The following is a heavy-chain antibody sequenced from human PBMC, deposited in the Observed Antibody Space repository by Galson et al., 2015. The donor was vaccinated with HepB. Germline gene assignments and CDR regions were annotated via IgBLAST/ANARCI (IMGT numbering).Heavy chain of an antibody. CDR3: AGQFGGVIVSHKWFAP. J-gene: IGHJ5*02. D-gene: IGHD3-16*02. CDR2: ITSSSSDI. Sequence: SLRLSCAASGFTFSAYNMNWVRQAPGKGLEWVSSITSSSSDIYYADSVKGRFTISRDNVKNSLYLQINSLRAEDTAVYYCAGQFGGVIVSHKWFAPWGQGTLVTVSS. CDR1: GFTFSAYN. V-gene: IGHV3-21*01.